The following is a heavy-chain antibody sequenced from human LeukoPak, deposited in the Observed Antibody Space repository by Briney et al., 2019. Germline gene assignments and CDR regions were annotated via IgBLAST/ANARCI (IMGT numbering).Heavy chain of an antibody. J-gene: IGHJ4*02. Sequence: PGGSLRLSCAASGFTFSSYGMHWVRQAPGKGLEWVALISYDGINKYYADSVKGRFTISRDNSKNTLYLQMNSLRAEDTAVYHCXXXXXXSXXXXXXXFDYWGQGTLVTVSS. CDR2: ISYDGINK. CDR1: GFTFSSYG. CDR3: XXXXXXSXXXXXXXFDY. V-gene: IGHV3-30*03. D-gene: IGHD2-15*01.